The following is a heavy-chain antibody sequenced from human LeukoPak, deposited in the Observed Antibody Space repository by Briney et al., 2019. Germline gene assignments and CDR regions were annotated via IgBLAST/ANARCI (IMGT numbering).Heavy chain of an antibody. CDR3: AKGALFHAGANPNWFDP. J-gene: IGHJ5*02. CDR2: ISWNSGSI. Sequence: GRSLRLSCAASGFTFDDYAMHWVRQAPGKGLEWVSGISWNSGSIVYADSVKGRFTISRDNAKNSLYLQMNSLRAEDTALYYCAKGALFHAGANPNWFDPWGQGTLVTVSS. CDR1: GFTFDDYA. V-gene: IGHV3-9*01. D-gene: IGHD1-26*01.